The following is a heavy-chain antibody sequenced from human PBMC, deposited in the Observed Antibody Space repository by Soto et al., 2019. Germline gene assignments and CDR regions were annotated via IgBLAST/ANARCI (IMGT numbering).Heavy chain of an antibody. CDR1: GYIFTNQC. CDR2: IDPSDSHT. Sequence: GECLNIFCEVSGYIFTNQCINCVRQVPGKGLEWMGNIDPSDSHTNYSPSFQGHVTISIDKSIRTAYLQWTRLKASDTAIYYCASGRWNLQFHYWGQGSLVTVSS. D-gene: IGHD2-15*01. V-gene: IGHV5-10-1*01. J-gene: IGHJ4*02. CDR3: ASGRWNLQFHY.